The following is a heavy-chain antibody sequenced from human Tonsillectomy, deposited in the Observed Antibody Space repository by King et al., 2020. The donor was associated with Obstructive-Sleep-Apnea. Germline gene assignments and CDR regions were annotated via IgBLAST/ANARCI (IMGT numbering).Heavy chain of an antibody. V-gene: IGHV3-21*01. CDR3: AREDYGDYLFDY. D-gene: IGHD4-17*01. CDR2: ISHSSSYI. Sequence: QLVQSGGGLVKPGGSLRLSCAASGFTFSRNSMNWVRQAPGKGLEWVSSISHSSSYIYYADSVKGRFTISRDNAKNSLYLQMNSLTAEDTAVYYCAREDYGDYLFDYWGQGTLVTVSS. J-gene: IGHJ4*02. CDR1: GFTFSRNS.